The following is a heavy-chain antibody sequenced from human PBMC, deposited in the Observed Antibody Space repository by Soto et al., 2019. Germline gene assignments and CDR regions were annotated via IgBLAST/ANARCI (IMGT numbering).Heavy chain of an antibody. CDR2: SDREDGET. CDR3: TRGNWFDP. Sequence: QVRLIQSGTEVKKPGASVKVSGSLSGSALTELSLHWVRQAPGKGLEWMGCSDREDGETFYAQKFKGRLTMTEDTSTNTAYMELRSLGSEDTAVYYCTRGNWFDPWGQGTLVAVSS. J-gene: IGHJ5*02. CDR1: GSALTELS. V-gene: IGHV1-24*01.